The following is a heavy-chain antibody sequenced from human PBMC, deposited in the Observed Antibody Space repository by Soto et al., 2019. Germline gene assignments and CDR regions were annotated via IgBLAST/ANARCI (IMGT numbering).Heavy chain of an antibody. CDR3: AKEYPRYDSSGYNPGGAIDL. D-gene: IGHD3-22*01. CDR1: GFTFDDYA. CDR2: ISSNGGSI. Sequence: PGGSLRLSCAASGFTFDDYAMYWVRQAPGKGLEWVSDISSNGGSIGYADSVEGRFTISRDNAKNSLYLQLNSLRAEDTALYYCAKEYPRYDSSGYNPGGAIDLWGQGTMVTVSS. V-gene: IGHV3-9*01. J-gene: IGHJ3*01.